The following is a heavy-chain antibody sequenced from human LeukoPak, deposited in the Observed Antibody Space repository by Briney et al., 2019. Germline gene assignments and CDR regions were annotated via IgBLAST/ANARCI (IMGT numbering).Heavy chain of an antibody. CDR1: GYSFTSYW. V-gene: IGHV5-51*01. Sequence: GESLKITCKGSGYSFTSYWIGWVSQMRGKGLEWMGIIYPGDSDTRYSPSFQGQVTISADKSISTAYLQWSSLKASDTAMYYCARHLYSYGTLDYWGQGTLVTVSS. CDR2: IYPGDSDT. CDR3: ARHLYSYGTLDY. D-gene: IGHD5-18*01. J-gene: IGHJ4*02.